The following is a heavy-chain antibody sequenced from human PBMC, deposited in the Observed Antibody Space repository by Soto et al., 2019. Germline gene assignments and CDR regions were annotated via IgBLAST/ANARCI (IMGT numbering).Heavy chain of an antibody. Sequence: GGSLRLSCAASGFTFSDYFMSWIRQAPGKGLEWVSYFSSSSGFANYADSVRGRFTISRDNAKNSLFLQMNSLRAEDTAVYYCARLYSSGWYGPGRYWGQGTLVTVSS. V-gene: IGHV3-11*03. CDR2: FSSSSGFA. D-gene: IGHD6-19*01. CDR3: ARLYSSGWYGPGRY. CDR1: GFTFSDYF. J-gene: IGHJ4*02.